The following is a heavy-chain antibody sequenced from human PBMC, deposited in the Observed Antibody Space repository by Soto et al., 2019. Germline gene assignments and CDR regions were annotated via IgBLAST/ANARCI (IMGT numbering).Heavy chain of an antibody. CDR2: ISGSGGST. Sequence: GGSLRLSCAAPGFTFSSYAMSWVRQAPGKGLEWVSAISGSGGSTYYADSVKGRFTISRDNSKNTLYLQMNSLRAEDTAVYYCARDPGRLVVPAAMDYWGQGTLVTVSS. CDR1: GFTFSSYA. V-gene: IGHV3-23*01. CDR3: ARDPGRLVVPAAMDY. J-gene: IGHJ4*02. D-gene: IGHD2-2*01.